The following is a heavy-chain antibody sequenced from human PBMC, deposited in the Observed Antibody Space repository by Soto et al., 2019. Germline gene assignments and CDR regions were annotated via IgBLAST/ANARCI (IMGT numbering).Heavy chain of an antibody. V-gene: IGHV3-23*01. J-gene: IGHJ6*02. CDR1: GFTFTNYA. D-gene: IGHD2-15*01. Sequence: GGSLRLSCEASGFTFTNYAMSWVRQAPGKGLEWVSTISGSGGNTYYADSVKGRFTISRDNSKNTLYLQLNSLRAEDTAVYYCAKVVVVAAIYYYYGMDVWGQGTTVTVSS. CDR2: ISGSGGNT. CDR3: AKVVVVAAIYYYYGMDV.